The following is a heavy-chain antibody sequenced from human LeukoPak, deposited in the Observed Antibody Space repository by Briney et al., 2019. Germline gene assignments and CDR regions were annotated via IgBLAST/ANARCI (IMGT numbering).Heavy chain of an antibody. Sequence: PSETLSLTCTVSGGSISSGSYYWSWIRQPAGKGLEWIGRIYTSGSTNYNPSLKSRVTISVDTSKNQFSLKLSSVTAADTAVYYCARDFYQIWGQGTLVTVSP. CDR2: IYTSGST. CDR1: GGSISSGSYY. CDR3: ARDFYQI. J-gene: IGHJ4*02. D-gene: IGHD3-16*02. V-gene: IGHV4-61*02.